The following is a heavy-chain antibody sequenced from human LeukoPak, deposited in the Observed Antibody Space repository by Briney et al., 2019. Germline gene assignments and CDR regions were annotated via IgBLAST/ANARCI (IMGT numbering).Heavy chain of an antibody. CDR2: ISSSGSTI. CDR3: ARKYCGGDCLSSPYYYYGMDV. CDR1: GFTFSDYY. J-gene: IGHJ6*02. D-gene: IGHD2-21*02. V-gene: IGHV3-11*01. Sequence: KPGGSLRLSCAASGFTFSDYYMNWIRQAPGKGLEWVSYISSSGSTIYYADSVKGRFTISRDNAKNSLYLQMNSLRAEDTAVYYCARKYCGGDCLSSPYYYYGMDVWGQGTTVTVSS.